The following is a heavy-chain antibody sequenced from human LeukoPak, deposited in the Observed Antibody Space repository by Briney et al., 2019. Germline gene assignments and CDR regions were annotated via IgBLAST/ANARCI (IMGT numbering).Heavy chain of an antibody. V-gene: IGHV4-39*01. Sequence: PSETLSLTCTVSGASISSSTCYWDWIRQPPGKGLEWMGSIFYSGSTNYKSSPWSRITISIDTSKNQFSLELNSVTAADTAVYYCARTCGRGTIDPGTSGFVDYWGQGTLVTVSS. J-gene: IGHJ4*02. CDR3: ARTCGRGTIDPGTSGFVDY. CDR1: GASISSSTCY. CDR2: IFYSGST. D-gene: IGHD3-22*01.